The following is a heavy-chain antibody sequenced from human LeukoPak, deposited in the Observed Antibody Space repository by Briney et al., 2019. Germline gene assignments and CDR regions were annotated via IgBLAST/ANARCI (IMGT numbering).Heavy chain of an antibody. CDR3: AKDLYDFWSGSQGWFDY. V-gene: IGHV3-30*02. CDR2: IRYDGSNK. J-gene: IGHJ4*02. Sequence: PGGSPRLSCAASGFTFSSYGMHWVRQAPGKGLEWVAFIRYDGSNKYYADSVKGRFTISRDNSKNTLYLQMNSLRAEDTAVYYCAKDLYDFWSGSQGWFDYWGQGTLVTVSS. CDR1: GFTFSSYG. D-gene: IGHD3-3*01.